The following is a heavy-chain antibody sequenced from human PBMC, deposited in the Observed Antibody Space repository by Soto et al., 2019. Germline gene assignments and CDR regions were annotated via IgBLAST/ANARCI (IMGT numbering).Heavy chain of an antibody. CDR3: AKGGFYDSSGYYDYFDY. D-gene: IGHD3-22*01. CDR2: ISYDGTNK. CDR1: GFTFSSYG. V-gene: IGHV3-30*18. Sequence: GSLRLSCAASGFTFSSYGIHWLRQAPGKGLEWVATISYDGTNKYFADSVKGRFTISRDNSKKTLDLQMNSLRAEDTALYYCAKGGFYDSSGYYDYFDYWGQGTPVTVSS. J-gene: IGHJ4*02.